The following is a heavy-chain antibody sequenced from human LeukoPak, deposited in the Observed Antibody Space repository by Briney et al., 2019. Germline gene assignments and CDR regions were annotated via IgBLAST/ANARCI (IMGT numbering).Heavy chain of an antibody. V-gene: IGHV3-33*01. D-gene: IGHD3-10*01. CDR1: GFTFSTYS. CDR2: IWYDGSKK. Sequence: GGSLRLSCAASGFTFSTYSMHWVRQAPGKGLEWVALIWYDGSKKHYGDSVKGRFTISRDDSKNTLYLQMNGLRAEDTAVYYCARDVGNFGSGTAYFDSWGQGTLVTVSS. J-gene: IGHJ4*02. CDR3: ARDVGNFGSGTAYFDS.